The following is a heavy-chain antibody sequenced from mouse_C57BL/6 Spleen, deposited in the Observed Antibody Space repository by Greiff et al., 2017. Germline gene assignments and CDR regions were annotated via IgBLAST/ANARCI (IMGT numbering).Heavy chain of an antibody. CDR2: IRSKSNNYAT. CDR3: VRGEMDY. Sequence: DVKLVESGGGLVQPKGSLKLSCAASGFSFNTYAMNWVRQAPGKGLEWVARIRSKSNNYATYYADSVKDRFTISRDDSESMLYLQMNNLKTEDTAMYYCVRGEMDYWGQGTSVTVSS. J-gene: IGHJ4*01. CDR1: GFSFNTYA. V-gene: IGHV10-1*01.